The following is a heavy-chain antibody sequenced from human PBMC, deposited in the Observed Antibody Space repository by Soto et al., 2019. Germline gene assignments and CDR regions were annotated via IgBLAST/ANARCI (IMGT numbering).Heavy chain of an antibody. CDR2: INSDGSST. Sequence: GGSLRLSCAASGFTFSSYWMHWVRQAPGKGLVWVSRINSDGSSTSYADSVKGRFTISRDNAKNTLYLQMNSLRAEDTAVYYCARDDVVVITKSYYYYGMDVWGQGTTVTVS. D-gene: IGHD3-22*01. CDR1: GFTFSSYW. CDR3: ARDDVVVITKSYYYYGMDV. J-gene: IGHJ6*02. V-gene: IGHV3-74*01.